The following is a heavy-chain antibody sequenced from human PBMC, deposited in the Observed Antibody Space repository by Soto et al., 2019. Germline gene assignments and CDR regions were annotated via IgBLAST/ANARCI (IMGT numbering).Heavy chain of an antibody. J-gene: IGHJ4*02. Sequence: PGGSLRLSCTTSGFPFSTYGMHLVRQSPGKGLEWVATIWYHGNTYYYKDSIKGRFAVSRDNSKNTVFLQMNNLRAEDKAKYYCARDRGYGGNYVFDFWGLGTLFTVSS. V-gene: IGHV3-33*01. D-gene: IGHD4-4*01. CDR1: GFPFSTYG. CDR2: IWYHGNTY. CDR3: ARDRGYGGNYVFDF.